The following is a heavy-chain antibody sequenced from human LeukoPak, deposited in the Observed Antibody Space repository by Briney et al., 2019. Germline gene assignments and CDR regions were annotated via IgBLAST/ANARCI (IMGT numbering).Heavy chain of an antibody. J-gene: IGHJ4*02. CDR3: ARRAYCSGGSCYPLFDY. CDR2: IYPGDSDT. V-gene: IGHV5-51*01. Sequence: GESLKISRKGSGYRFTSYWIGWVRPMPGKGLEWMGIIYPGDSDTRYSPSFQGQVTISADKSISTAYLQWSSLKASDTAMYYCARRAYCSGGSCYPLFDYWGQGTLVTVSS. CDR1: GYRFTSYW. D-gene: IGHD2-15*01.